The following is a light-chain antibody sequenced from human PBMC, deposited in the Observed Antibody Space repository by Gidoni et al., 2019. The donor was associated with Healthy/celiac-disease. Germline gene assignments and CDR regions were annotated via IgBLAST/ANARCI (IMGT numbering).Light chain of an antibody. CDR1: QSISSY. Sequence: DIQMTQSPSSLSASVGDRVTLTCRASQSISSYLNWYQLKPGKAPKLLIYAASSLQSGVPSRFSGSGSGTDFTLTISSLPPEDFATYYCQQSYSTLRTFGQGTKVEIK. CDR2: AAS. CDR3: QQSYSTLRT. V-gene: IGKV1-39*01. J-gene: IGKJ1*01.